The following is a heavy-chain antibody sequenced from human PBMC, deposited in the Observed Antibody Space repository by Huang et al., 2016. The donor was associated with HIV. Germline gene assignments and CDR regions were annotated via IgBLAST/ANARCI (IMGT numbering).Heavy chain of an antibody. J-gene: IGHJ4*02. CDR2: IYYRGRT. CDR1: GGSIRSDNYY. V-gene: IGHV4-39*02. Sequence: QLQLQESGPGLVKPSETLSLTCTVSGGSIRSDNYYWGWIRQPPGKGLVWIGSIYYRGRTYNTPSLKRRVTITVDTSKNHFSLRMRSVTAADTAVYYCARLPGSITMIRGVITDPYWGQGTLVTVSS. CDR3: ARLPGSITMIRGVITDPY. D-gene: IGHD3-10*01.